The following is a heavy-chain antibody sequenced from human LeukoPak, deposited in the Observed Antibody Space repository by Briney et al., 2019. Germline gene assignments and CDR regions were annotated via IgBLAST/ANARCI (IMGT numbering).Heavy chain of an antibody. CDR1: GYTFTGYY. J-gene: IGHJ6*03. CDR2: ISAYNGNT. Sequence: ASVKVSCKASGYTFTGYYMHWVRQAPGQGLEWMGWISAYNGNTNYAQKLQGRVTMTTDTSTSTAYMELRSLRSDDTAVYYRARDSSGYYYVWHYYYMDVWGKGTTVTVSS. CDR3: ARDSSGYYYVWHYYYMDV. D-gene: IGHD3-22*01. V-gene: IGHV1-18*04.